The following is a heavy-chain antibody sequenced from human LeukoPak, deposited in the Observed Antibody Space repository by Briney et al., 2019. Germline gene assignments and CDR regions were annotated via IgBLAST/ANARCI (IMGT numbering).Heavy chain of an antibody. V-gene: IGHV3-23*01. CDR2: ISGSGGST. CDR3: AKGSSSWYRFDY. Sequence: PGGSLRLSCAASGFTFSSYAMSWVRQAPGRGLEWASAISGSGGSTYYADSVKGRFTISRDNSKNTLYLQMNSLRAEDTAVYYCAKGSSSWYRFDYWGQGTLVTVSS. J-gene: IGHJ4*02. D-gene: IGHD6-13*01. CDR1: GFTFSSYA.